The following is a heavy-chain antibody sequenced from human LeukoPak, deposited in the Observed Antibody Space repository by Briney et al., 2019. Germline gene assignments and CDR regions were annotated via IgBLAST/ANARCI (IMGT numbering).Heavy chain of an antibody. Sequence: GGSLRLSCAASGFTFSSYGMHWVRQAPGKGLEWVAVISYDGSNKYYADSVKGRFTISRDNSKNTLYLQMNSLRAEDTAVYYCAKDSLITIFGVVFSYYYGMDVWGRGTTVTVSS. V-gene: IGHV3-30*18. CDR3: AKDSLITIFGVVFSYYYGMDV. CDR2: ISYDGSNK. J-gene: IGHJ6*02. D-gene: IGHD3-3*01. CDR1: GFTFSSYG.